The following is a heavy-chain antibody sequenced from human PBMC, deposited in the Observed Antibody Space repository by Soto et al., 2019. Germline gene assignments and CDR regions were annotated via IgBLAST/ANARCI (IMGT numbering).Heavy chain of an antibody. J-gene: IGHJ6*02. V-gene: IGHV1-69*02. CDR3: ARRAAATGTAAPGMDA. CDR1: GGTFSTYT. Sequence: VQLVQSGAEVKKPGSSVKVSCKASGGTFSTYTINWVRQAPGQGLEWMGRIILILGIANYAQKFQGRVTITADESTSTAYMELSSLRSEDTAVYYCARRAAATGTAAPGMDAWGQGTTVTVSS. D-gene: IGHD6-13*01. CDR2: IILILGIA.